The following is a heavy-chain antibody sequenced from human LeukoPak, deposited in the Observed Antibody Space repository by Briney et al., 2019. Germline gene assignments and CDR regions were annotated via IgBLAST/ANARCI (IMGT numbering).Heavy chain of an antibody. J-gene: IGHJ4*02. Sequence: GGSLRLSCAASGFTFSGYWMSWVRQAPGKGLEWVANIKQDGSEKYYVDSVKGRFTISRDNAKNSLYLQMNSLRAEDTAVYYCAREGTGDLGYWGQGTLVTVSS. CDR1: GFTFSGYW. V-gene: IGHV3-7*01. CDR2: IKQDGSEK. D-gene: IGHD7-27*01. CDR3: AREGTGDLGY.